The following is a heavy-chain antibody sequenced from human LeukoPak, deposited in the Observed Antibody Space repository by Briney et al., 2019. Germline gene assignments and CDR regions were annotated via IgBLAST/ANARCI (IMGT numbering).Heavy chain of an antibody. Sequence: PGGSLRLSCAASGFNFGGYGIHWVRQAPGKGLEWVAVTWYDGRNKYYADSVKGRFTISRDNSKNTLYLQMNSLRAEDTAVYYCARICVPYYHYYGLDVWGQGTTVTVFS. CDR1: GFNFGGYG. J-gene: IGHJ6*02. V-gene: IGHV3-33*01. CDR3: ARICVPYYHYYGLDV. CDR2: TWYDGRNK.